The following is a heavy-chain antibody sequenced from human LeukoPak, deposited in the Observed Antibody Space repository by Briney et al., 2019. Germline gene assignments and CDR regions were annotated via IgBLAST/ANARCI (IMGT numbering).Heavy chain of an antibody. CDR1: GFTFSSYS. D-gene: IGHD3-22*01. CDR3: ARIWGRDYYDSSGLDY. V-gene: IGHV3-48*04. CDR2: ISSSRSTI. J-gene: IGHJ4*02. Sequence: GGSLRLSCAASGFTFSSYSMNWVRQAPGKGLEWVGYISSSRSTIYYADSVKGRCTISRDNDKKSLYMQMKRLRAEDTAVYYCARIWGRDYYDSSGLDYWGQRTLVTASS.